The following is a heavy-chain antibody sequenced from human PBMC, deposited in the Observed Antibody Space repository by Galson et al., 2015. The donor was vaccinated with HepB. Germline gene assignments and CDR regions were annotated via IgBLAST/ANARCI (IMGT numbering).Heavy chain of an antibody. J-gene: IGHJ6*03. D-gene: IGHD5-12*01. CDR1: GYTFTGYY. Sequence: SVKVSCKASGYTFTGYYMHWVRQAPGQGLEWMGRINPNSGGTNYAQKFQGRVTMTRDTSISTAYMELSRLRSDDTAVYYCARGGRVATIKARYEDYYYYMDVWGKGTTVTVSS. CDR2: INPNSGGT. V-gene: IGHV1-2*06. CDR3: ARGGRVATIKARYEDYYYYMDV.